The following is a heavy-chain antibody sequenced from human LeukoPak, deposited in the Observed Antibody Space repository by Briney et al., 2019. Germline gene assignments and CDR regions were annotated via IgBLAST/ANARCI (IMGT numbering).Heavy chain of an antibody. V-gene: IGHV3-21*01. D-gene: IGHD3-22*01. Sequence: GGSLRLSCAASGFTFSSYSMNWVRQAPGKGLEWVSSISSSSSYIYYADSVKGRFTISRDNAKNSLYLQMNSLRAEDTAVYYCARVSLFSSGYFDSSDWGQGTLVTVSS. CDR3: ARVSLFSSGYFDSSD. CDR2: ISSSSSYI. CDR1: GFTFSSYS. J-gene: IGHJ4*02.